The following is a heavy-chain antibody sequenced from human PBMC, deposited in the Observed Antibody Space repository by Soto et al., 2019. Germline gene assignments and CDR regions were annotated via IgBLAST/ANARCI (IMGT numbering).Heavy chain of an antibody. D-gene: IGHD3-3*01. CDR3: AKDRQYDFWSGGGVYDPDY. CDR2: ISLNSGSI. CDR1: GFTFDDYA. V-gene: IGHV3-9*01. Sequence: EVQLVESGGGLVQPGRSLRLSCAASGFTFDDYAMHWVRQAPGKGLEWVSGISLNSGSIGYADSVKGRFTISRDNAKNSLYLQMNSLRAEDTALYYCAKDRQYDFWSGGGVYDPDYWGQGTLVTVSS. J-gene: IGHJ4*02.